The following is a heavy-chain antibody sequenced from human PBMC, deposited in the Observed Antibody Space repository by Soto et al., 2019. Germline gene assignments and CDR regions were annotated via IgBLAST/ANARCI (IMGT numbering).Heavy chain of an antibody. V-gene: IGHV4-31*03. Sequence: QVQLQESGPGLVKPSQTLSLTCTVSGVSTSTGDYYWSWIRQHPGKGLEWIGYIYYSGSSYYNPSPQSRVSISLDTSNNQFSLKLTSVTAADTAVYYCAREGYNYNGMDVWGQGTTVTVSS. CDR3: AREGYNYNGMDV. CDR2: IYYSGSS. D-gene: IGHD3-10*01. CDR1: GVSTSTGDYY. J-gene: IGHJ6*02.